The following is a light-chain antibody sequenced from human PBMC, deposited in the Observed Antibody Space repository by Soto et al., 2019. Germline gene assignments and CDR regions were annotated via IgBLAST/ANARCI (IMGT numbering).Light chain of an antibody. V-gene: IGKV3-11*01. CDR3: QQRSNWPPGAIT. CDR1: QSVSSTY. Sequence: IMLTQSPGTLSLSPGERATLSFRASQSVSSTYLAWYQQKPGQAPRLLIYDASNRATGIPARFSGSGSGTDFTLTISSLEPEDFAVYYCQQRSNWPPGAITFGQGTRLEI. CDR2: DAS. J-gene: IGKJ5*01.